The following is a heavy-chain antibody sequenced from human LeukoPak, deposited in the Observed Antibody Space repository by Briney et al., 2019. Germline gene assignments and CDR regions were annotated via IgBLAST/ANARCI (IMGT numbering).Heavy chain of an antibody. J-gene: IGHJ6*04. D-gene: IGHD2-2*01. Sequence: AASVTVSCKASGGTFSSYAISWLRQAPGQGLEWMGVIIPIFGTSNYAQKFQGRVTITADESTSTAYMELSSLRSEDTAVYYCARGAYCSSTSCYHYGMDVWGKGTTVTVSS. V-gene: IGHV1-69*13. CDR2: IIPIFGTS. CDR3: ARGAYCSSTSCYHYGMDV. CDR1: GGTFSSYA.